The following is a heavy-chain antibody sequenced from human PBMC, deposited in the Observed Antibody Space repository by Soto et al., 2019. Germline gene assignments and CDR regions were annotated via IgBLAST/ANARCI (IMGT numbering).Heavy chain of an antibody. CDR3: ARDRIRAAPPINKYYYYGMDV. D-gene: IGHD6-6*01. V-gene: IGHV3-33*01. Sequence: GGSLRLSCAASGFTFSSYGMHWVRQAPGKGLEWVAVIWYDGSNKYYADSVKGRFTISRDNSKNTLYLQMNSLRAEDTAVYYCARDRIRAAPPINKYYYYGMDVWGQGTTVTVSS. CDR2: IWYDGSNK. J-gene: IGHJ6*02. CDR1: GFTFSSYG.